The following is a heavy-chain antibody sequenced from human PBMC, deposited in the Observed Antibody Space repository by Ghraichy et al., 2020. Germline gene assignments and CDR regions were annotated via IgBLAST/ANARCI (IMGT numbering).Heavy chain of an antibody. CDR3: AKDPQANYYDSSGYYQ. CDR1: GFTFSSYA. V-gene: IGHV3-23*01. Sequence: GGSLRLSCAASGFTFSSYAMSWVRQAPGKGLEWVSAISGSGGSTYYADSVKGRFTISRDNSKNTLYLQMNSLRAEDTAVYYCAKDPQANYYDSSGYYQWGQGTLVTVSS. D-gene: IGHD3-22*01. J-gene: IGHJ4*02. CDR2: ISGSGGST.